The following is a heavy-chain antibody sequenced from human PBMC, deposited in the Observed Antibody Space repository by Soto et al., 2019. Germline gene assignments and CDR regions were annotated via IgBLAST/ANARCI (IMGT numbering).Heavy chain of an antibody. J-gene: IGHJ5*02. V-gene: IGHV4-30-2*01. D-gene: IGHD1-1*01. CDR3: SSGQLERRGWFDP. CDR2: IYHSGST. Sequence: TSETLSLTCAVSGGSISSGGYSWSWIRQPPGKGLEWIGYIYHSGSTYYNPSLKSRVTISVDRSKDQFSLKLSSVTAADTAVYYCSSGQLERRGWFDPWGQGPLVTVSS. CDR1: GGSISSGGYS.